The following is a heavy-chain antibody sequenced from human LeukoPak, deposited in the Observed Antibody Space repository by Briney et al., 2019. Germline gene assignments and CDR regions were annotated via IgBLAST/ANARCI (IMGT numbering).Heavy chain of an antibody. CDR2: TIPIFGTA. CDR3: AIAVAGFDAFDI. CDR1: GGTFSSYA. Sequence: ASVKVSCKASGGTFSSYAISWVRQAPGQGLEWLGGTIPIFGTANYAQKFRGRVTITADRSTSTAYMELSSLRSEDTAVYYCAIAVAGFDAFDIWGQGTMVTVSS. J-gene: IGHJ3*02. V-gene: IGHV1-69*06. D-gene: IGHD6-19*01.